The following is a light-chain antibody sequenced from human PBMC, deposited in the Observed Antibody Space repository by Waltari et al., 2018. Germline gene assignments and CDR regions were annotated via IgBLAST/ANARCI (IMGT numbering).Light chain of an antibody. J-gene: IGKJ3*01. CDR3: QQYFDTPS. CDR2: WAS. V-gene: IGKV4-1*01. CDR1: QSLFYSSNNKNY. Sequence: DIVMTQSPDSLAVSLGERATINCKSSQSLFYSSNNKNYVAWYQHKPGQPPKLLIYWASTRESGVPDRFCGSGSGTDFTLTISSLQAADVAVYYCQQYFDTPSFGPGTKVEIK.